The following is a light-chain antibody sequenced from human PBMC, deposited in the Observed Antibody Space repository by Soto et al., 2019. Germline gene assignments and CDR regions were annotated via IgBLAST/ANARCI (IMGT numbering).Light chain of an antibody. CDR3: QQYDTYPRT. CDR1: QSISNC. J-gene: IGKJ1*01. Sequence: DIQMTQSPSTLSASVGDRVTITCRASQSISNCLAWYQQKPGKAPKLLIFKASTLESGVPSRFSGSGSGTEFTLNISSLQPDDFATYYCQQYDTYPRTFGQGTKVDIK. V-gene: IGKV1-5*03. CDR2: KAS.